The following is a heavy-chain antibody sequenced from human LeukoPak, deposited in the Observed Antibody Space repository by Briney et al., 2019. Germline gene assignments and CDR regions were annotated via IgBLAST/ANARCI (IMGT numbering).Heavy chain of an antibody. J-gene: IGHJ4*02. CDR3: VKSLTFYDILTGTTFDY. D-gene: IGHD3-9*01. Sequence: PGGSLRLSCSASGFTFSSYAMHWVRQAPGKGLEYVSAISSNGGSTYYADSVKGRFTISRDNSKNTLYLQMSSLRAEDTAVYYCVKSLTFYDILTGTTFDYWGQGTLVTVSS. CDR2: ISSNGGST. V-gene: IGHV3-64D*09. CDR1: GFTFSSYA.